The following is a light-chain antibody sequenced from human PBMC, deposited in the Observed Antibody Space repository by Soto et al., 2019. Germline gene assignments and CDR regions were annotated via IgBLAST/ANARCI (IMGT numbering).Light chain of an antibody. CDR2: GAS. CDR3: QQYGSSPPIT. V-gene: IGKV3-20*01. CDR1: QSVSSSY. J-gene: IGKJ5*01. Sequence: PAERATVSRSASQSVSSSYLAWYQQKPGQAPRLLLYGASSRATGIPDRFSGSGSGTDFTLTISRLEPEDFAVYYCQQYGSSPPITVGQGTRLE.